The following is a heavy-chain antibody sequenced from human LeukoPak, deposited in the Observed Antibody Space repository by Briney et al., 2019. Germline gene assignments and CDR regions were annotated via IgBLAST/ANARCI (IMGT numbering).Heavy chain of an antibody. CDR3: AKQHSGSYFFDY. Sequence: GGSLRLSCAASGFTFSSYAMSWVRRAPGKGLEWVSAISGSGGSTYYADSVKGRFTISRDNSKNTLYLQMNSLRAEDTAVYYCAKQHSGSYFFDYWGQGTLVTVSS. D-gene: IGHD1-26*01. CDR2: ISGSGGST. V-gene: IGHV3-23*01. CDR1: GFTFSSYA. J-gene: IGHJ4*02.